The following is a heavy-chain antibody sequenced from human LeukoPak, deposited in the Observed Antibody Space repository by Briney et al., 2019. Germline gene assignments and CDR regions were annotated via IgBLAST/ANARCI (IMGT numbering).Heavy chain of an antibody. V-gene: IGHV3-23*01. D-gene: IGHD1-26*01. J-gene: IGHJ4*02. CDR3: ARGSSPSGTYPHDY. CDR2: ISGSGGST. CDR1: GFTFSSYA. Sequence: GGSLRLSCAASGFTFSSYAMSWVRQAPGKGLEWVSAISGSGGSTYYADFVKGRFTISRDNSKNTVYLQMDSLTTEDTAVYYCARGSSPSGTYPHDYWGQGTLVTVSS.